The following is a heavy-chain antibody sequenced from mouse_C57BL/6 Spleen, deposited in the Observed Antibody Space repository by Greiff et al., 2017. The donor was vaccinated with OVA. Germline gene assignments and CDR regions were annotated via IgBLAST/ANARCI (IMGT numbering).Heavy chain of an antibody. J-gene: IGHJ4*01. CDR1: GYTFTDYE. CDR2: IDPETGGT. CDR3: ARAMDY. Sequence: VQLQQSGAELVRPGASVTLSCKASGYTFTDYEMHWVKQTPVHGLEWIGAIDPETGGTAYNQKFKGKAILTVDTSSSTAYMQLSSLTSEDSAVYYCARAMDYWGQGTSVTVSS. V-gene: IGHV1-15*01.